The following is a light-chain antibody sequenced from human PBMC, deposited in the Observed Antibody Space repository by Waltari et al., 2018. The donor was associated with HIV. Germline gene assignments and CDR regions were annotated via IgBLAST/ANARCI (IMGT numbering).Light chain of an antibody. Sequence: DIVLTQSPATLSVSPGERATLPCRASQSVGTNLAWYQQKRGQAPRLLIYGASTRATGIPARFGGSGSGTEFTLTISSLQSEDLAVDYCQQYNNWYTFGQGTKLEI. CDR3: QQYNNWYT. CDR1: QSVGTN. V-gene: IGKV3-15*01. J-gene: IGKJ2*01. CDR2: GAS.